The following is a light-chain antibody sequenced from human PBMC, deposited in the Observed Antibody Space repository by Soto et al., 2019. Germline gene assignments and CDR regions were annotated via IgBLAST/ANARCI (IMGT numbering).Light chain of an antibody. J-gene: IGKJ4*01. CDR1: QSVSSSY. Sequence: IVFTQSPGTLSLSPGERATLHCRASQSVSSSYLAWYQQKPCQAHRLLIYGASRRATGIPDRFSGSGSGTDFTLTISRLEPEDFAVYYCQQYGSSPTVTFGGGTKVDIK. CDR2: GAS. V-gene: IGKV3-20*01. CDR3: QQYGSSPTVT.